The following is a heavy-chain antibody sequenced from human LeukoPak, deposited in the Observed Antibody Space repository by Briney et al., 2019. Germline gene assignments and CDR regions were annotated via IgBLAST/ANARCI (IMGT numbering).Heavy chain of an antibody. D-gene: IGHD3-22*01. J-gene: IGHJ4*02. V-gene: IGHV3-30*02. CDR1: GFTFSSYG. CDR2: IRYDGSNK. Sequence: GGSLRLSCAASGFTFSSYGMSWVRQAPGKGLEWVAFIRYDGSNKYYADSVKGRFTISRDNSKNTLYLQMNSLRAEDTAVYYCAKVVHYYYDSSGLGFDYWGQGTLVAVSS. CDR3: AKVVHYYYDSSGLGFDY.